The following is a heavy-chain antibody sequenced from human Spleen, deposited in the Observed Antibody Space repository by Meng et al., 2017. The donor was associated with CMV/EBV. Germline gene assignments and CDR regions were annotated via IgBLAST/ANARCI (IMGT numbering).Heavy chain of an antibody. CDR1: GYAFTTYG. D-gene: IGHD5-24*01. V-gene: IGHV1-18*01. CDR2: ISGYNGDT. Sequence: ASVKVSCKASGYAFTTYGITWLRQAPGQRLECMGWISGYNGDTDYAQKLQGRFTMTRDTSTRTAYMELRSLRSDDTAVYYCGRSVEMTTIYDYWGQGTLVTV. J-gene: IGHJ4*02. CDR3: GRSVEMTTIYDY.